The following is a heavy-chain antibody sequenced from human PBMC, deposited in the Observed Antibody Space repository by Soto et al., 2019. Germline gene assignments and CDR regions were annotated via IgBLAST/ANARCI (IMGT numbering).Heavy chain of an antibody. CDR1: GFSLSNARMG. V-gene: IGHV2-26*01. J-gene: IGHJ6*02. CDR3: ARIHAWLNANWNDGNYYYYGMDV. Sequence: QVTLKESGPVLVKPTETLTLTCTVSGFSLSNARMGVSWIRQPPGKALEWLAHIFSNDEKSYSTSLKSRLTISKDTSKSQVVLTMTNMDPVDTATYYCARIHAWLNANWNDGNYYYYGMDVWGQGTTVTVSS. CDR2: IFSNDEK. D-gene: IGHD1-1*01.